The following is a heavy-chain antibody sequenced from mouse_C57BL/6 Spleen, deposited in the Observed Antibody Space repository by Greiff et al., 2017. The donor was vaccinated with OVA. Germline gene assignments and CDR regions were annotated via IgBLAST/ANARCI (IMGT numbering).Heavy chain of an antibody. CDR2: IWGDGST. CDR1: LFSFPRSC. CDR3: ARSAMDY. Sequence: VQRVESGPGLVAPSQSLSLPFTFSLFSFPRSCVSWVRQPPGKGLEWLGVIWGDGSTNYHSALISRLSISKDNSKSQVFLKLNSLQTDATATYYGARSAMDYWGQGTSVTVSS. J-gene: IGHJ4*01. V-gene: IGHV2-3*01.